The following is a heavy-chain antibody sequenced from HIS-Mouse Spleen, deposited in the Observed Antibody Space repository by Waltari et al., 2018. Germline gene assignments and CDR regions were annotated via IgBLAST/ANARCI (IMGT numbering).Heavy chain of an antibody. CDR1: GGSISSTSYY. CDR2: IYYSGST. Sequence: QLQLQESGPGLVKPSEPLSLTCPVPGGSISSTSYYLGWIRQPPGKGLEGIGSIYYSGSTYDNPSLKSRVTISVDTSKNQFSLKLSSVTAADTAVYYCAREIPYSSSWYDWYFDLWGRGTLVTVSS. CDR3: AREIPYSSSWYDWYFDL. D-gene: IGHD6-13*01. J-gene: IGHJ2*01. V-gene: IGHV4-39*07.